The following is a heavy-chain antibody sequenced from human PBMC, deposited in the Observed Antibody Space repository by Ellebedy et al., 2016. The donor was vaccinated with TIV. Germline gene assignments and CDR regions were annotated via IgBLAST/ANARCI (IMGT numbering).Heavy chain of an antibody. V-gene: IGHV3-7*01. J-gene: IGHJ4*02. Sequence: GESLKISCAASGLTFTDYWMNWFRQAPGKGLELVANIKQDGSEQNYVGSVKGRFTISRDNAKNSLSLQMNTLGTEDTAVYYCAGGRGWLVDYWGQGIMVTVSS. CDR1: GLTFTDYW. CDR2: IKQDGSEQ. CDR3: AGGRGWLVDY. D-gene: IGHD6-19*01.